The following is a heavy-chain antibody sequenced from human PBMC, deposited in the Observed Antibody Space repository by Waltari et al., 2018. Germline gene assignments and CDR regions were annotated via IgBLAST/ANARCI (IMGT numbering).Heavy chain of an antibody. Sequence: QVQLVESGGGVVQPGGSLGLSCPASGFFFRTYAMHWVRQAPGKGLEWVAVISYDGSNKHYADSVKGRLTISRDNSKNTLFLQMNSLRPEDAAVFYCAGGARRNFDYWGQGTLVTVSS. CDR2: ISYDGSNK. V-gene: IGHV3-30-3*01. CDR3: AGGARRNFDY. CDR1: GFFFRTYA. J-gene: IGHJ4*02. D-gene: IGHD6-6*01.